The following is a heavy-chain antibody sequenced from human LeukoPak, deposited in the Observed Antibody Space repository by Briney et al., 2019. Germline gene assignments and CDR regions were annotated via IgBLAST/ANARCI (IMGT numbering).Heavy chain of an antibody. J-gene: IGHJ3*02. CDR2: INHSGST. V-gene: IGHV4-34*01. CDR3: AKGRITIFGVANDAFDI. Sequence: SETLSLTCAVYGGSFSGYYWSWIRQPPGKGLEWIGEINHSGSTNYNPSLKSRVTISVDTSKNQFSLKLSSVTAADTAVYYCAKGRITIFGVANDAFDIWGQGTMVTVSS. D-gene: IGHD3-3*01. CDR1: GGSFSGYY.